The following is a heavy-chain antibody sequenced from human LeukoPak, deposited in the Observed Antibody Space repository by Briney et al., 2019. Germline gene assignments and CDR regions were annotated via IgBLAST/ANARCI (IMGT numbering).Heavy chain of an antibody. V-gene: IGHV3-23*01. D-gene: IGHD4-23*01. J-gene: IGHJ4*02. CDR3: AKVAVVTPGY. CDR2: ISGSGGGS. Sequence: GGSLRLSCAVSGFTFTNYGMSWVRQAPGKGLEWVSGISGSGGGSYYADSVKGRFTISRDNSENTLYLQMNSLRAEDTAVYYCAKVAVVTPGYWGQGTLVTVSS. CDR1: GFTFTNYG.